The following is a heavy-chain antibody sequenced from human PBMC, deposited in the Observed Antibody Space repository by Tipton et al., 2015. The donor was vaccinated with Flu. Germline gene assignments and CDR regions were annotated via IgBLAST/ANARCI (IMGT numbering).Heavy chain of an antibody. CDR2: IGTSGDT. D-gene: IGHD1/OR15-1a*01. Sequence: SLRLSCEASGFTFSSYGMHWVRQAAGKGLEWVSGIGTSGDTYYADSVKGRFTISREDAKKFLFVQMNSLRAGDSAVYYCARGPLPDSNWYNGMDVWGQGTTVTVFS. V-gene: IGHV3-13*01. CDR3: ARGPLPDSNWYNGMDV. CDR1: GFTFSSYG. J-gene: IGHJ6*02.